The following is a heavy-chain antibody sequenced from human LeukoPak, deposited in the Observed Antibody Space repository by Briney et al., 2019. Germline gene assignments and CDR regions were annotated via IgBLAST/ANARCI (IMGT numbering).Heavy chain of an antibody. CDR1: GYSFTSYW. J-gene: IGHJ4*02. CDR3: ARYMRGHGEMKGRYYFDY. CDR2: IYPGDSDT. V-gene: IGHV5-51*01. D-gene: IGHD3-10*01. Sequence: GESLKISCKGSGYSFTSYWIGWVRQMPGKGLEWMGIIYPGDSDTRYSPSFQGQVTISADKSISTAYLQWSSLEASDTAMYYCARYMRGHGEMKGRYYFDYWGQGTPVTVSS.